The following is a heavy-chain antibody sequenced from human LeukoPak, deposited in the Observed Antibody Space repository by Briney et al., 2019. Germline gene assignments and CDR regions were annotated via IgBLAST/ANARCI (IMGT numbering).Heavy chain of an antibody. Sequence: GGSLRLSCTVSGFTVSSNSMSWVRQAPGKGLEWVSGINWNGGSTGYADSAKGRFTISRDNAKNSLYLQMNSLRAEDTALYHCARDVRIAVAGTPWFDPWGQGTLVTVSS. J-gene: IGHJ5*02. V-gene: IGHV3-20*01. CDR1: GFTVSSNS. D-gene: IGHD6-19*01. CDR3: ARDVRIAVAGTPWFDP. CDR2: INWNGGST.